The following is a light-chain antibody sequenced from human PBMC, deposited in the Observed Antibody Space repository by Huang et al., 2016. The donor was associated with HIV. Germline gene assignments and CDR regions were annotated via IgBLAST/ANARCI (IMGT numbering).Light chain of an antibody. V-gene: IGKV3-20*01. Sequence: EIVLTQSPGTLSLSPGERATLSCRASQSVTNAYLAWYQQKPGQAPRRLIYGASVRATGIPDRFSGSGSGTDFTLTISRLEPEDFAVYYCQQYGSSPPITFGQGTRLEIK. CDR1: QSVTNAY. J-gene: IGKJ5*01. CDR3: QQYGSSPPIT. CDR2: GAS.